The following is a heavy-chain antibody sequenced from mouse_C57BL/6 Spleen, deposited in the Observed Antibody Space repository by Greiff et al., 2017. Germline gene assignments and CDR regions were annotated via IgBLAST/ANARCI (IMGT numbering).Heavy chain of an antibody. D-gene: IGHD4-1*01. Sequence: VQRVESGAELARPGASVKMSCKASGYTFTSYTMHWVKQRPGQGLEWIGYINPSSGYTKYNQKFKDKATLTADKSSSTAYMQLSSLTSEDSAVYYCARAQTGTVFDYWGQGTTLTVSS. CDR1: GYTFTSYT. CDR3: ARAQTGTVFDY. CDR2: INPSSGYT. V-gene: IGHV1-4*01. J-gene: IGHJ2*01.